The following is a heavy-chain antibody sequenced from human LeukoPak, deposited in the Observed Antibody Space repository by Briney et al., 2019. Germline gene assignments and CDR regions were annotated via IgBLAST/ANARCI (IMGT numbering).Heavy chain of an antibody. Sequence: PSETLSLTCTVSGGSISSHYWSWIRQPPGKGLEWIGYIYYSGSTNYNPSLKSRVTISVDTSKNQFFLKLSSVTAADTAVYYCARDGLNQGYSYGYYYYYYMDVWGKGTTVTVSS. CDR3: ARDGLNQGYSYGYYYYYYMDV. D-gene: IGHD5-18*01. CDR1: GGSISSHY. J-gene: IGHJ6*03. CDR2: IYYSGST. V-gene: IGHV4-59*11.